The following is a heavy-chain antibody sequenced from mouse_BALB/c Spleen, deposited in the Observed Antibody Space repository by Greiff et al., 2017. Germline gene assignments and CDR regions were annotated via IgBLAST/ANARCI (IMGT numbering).Heavy chain of an antibody. J-gene: IGHJ2*01. CDR2: INPSSGYT. Sequence: VQGVESGAELARPGASVKMSCKASGYTFTSYTMHWVKQRPGQGLEWIGYINPSSGYTNYNQKFKDKATLTADKSSSTAYMQLSSLTSEDSAVYYCARGLPGYYFDYWGQGTTLTVSS. D-gene: IGHD2-2*01. V-gene: IGHV1-4*01. CDR1: GYTFTSYT. CDR3: ARGLPGYYFDY.